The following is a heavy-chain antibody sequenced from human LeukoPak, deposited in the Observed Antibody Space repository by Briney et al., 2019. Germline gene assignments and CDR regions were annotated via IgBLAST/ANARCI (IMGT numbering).Heavy chain of an antibody. CDR2: ISSSSSYI. J-gene: IGHJ3*02. CDR1: GFTFSSYS. D-gene: IGHD2-15*01. Sequence: GGSLRLSCAASGFTFSSYSMNWVRQAPGKGLEWVSFISSSSSYIYYADSMKGRFTISRDNAKNSLYLQMNSLRAEDTAIYYCARAGCSGGSCYKTTFDIWGQGTMVTVSS. CDR3: ARAGCSGGSCYKTTFDI. V-gene: IGHV3-21*01.